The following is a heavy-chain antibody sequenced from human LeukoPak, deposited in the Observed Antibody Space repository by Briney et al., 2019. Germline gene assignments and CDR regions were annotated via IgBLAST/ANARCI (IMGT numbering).Heavy chain of an antibody. CDR2: INWNGGST. CDR3: ARWEYYDSSGRTPDAFHI. Sequence: GGSLRLSCAASGFTFDDYGMSWVRQAPGKGLEWVSGINWNGGSTGYADSVKGRFTISRDNAKNSLYLQMNSLRAEDTALYYCARWEYYDSSGRTPDAFHIWGQGTMVTVSS. J-gene: IGHJ3*02. CDR1: GFTFDDYG. D-gene: IGHD3-22*01. V-gene: IGHV3-20*04.